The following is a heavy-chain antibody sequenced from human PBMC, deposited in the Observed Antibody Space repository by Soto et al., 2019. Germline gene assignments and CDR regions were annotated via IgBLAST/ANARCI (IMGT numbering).Heavy chain of an antibody. J-gene: IGHJ6*02. CDR3: ARTTVKWELLLYHRGTYYYYGMDV. CDR2: ISSSSSYI. Sequence: GGSLRLSCAASGITFSSYSMNWVRQAPGKGLEWVSSISSSSSYIYYADSVKGRFTISRDNAKNSLYLQMYTLRAEDTAVYYCARTTVKWELLLYHRGTYYYYGMDVWGQGTTVTVSS. D-gene: IGHD1-26*01. CDR1: GITFSSYS. V-gene: IGHV3-21*04.